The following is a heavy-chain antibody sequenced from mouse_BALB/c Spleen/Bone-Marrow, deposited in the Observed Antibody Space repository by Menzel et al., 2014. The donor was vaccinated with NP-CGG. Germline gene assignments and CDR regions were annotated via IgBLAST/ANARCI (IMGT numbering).Heavy chain of an antibody. CDR3: AYYRYDEYFDV. CDR2: IYPGDGST. Sequence: VHLVESGPELVKPGASVKMSCKASGYTFTSYFIHWVKQRPGQGLEWIGWIYPGDGSTKYNGKFKGKTTLTADKSSSTAYMLLSSLTSEDSAIFFCAYYRYDEYFDVWGAGTTVTVSS. V-gene: IGHV1S56*01. D-gene: IGHD2-14*01. J-gene: IGHJ1*01. CDR1: GYTFTSYF.